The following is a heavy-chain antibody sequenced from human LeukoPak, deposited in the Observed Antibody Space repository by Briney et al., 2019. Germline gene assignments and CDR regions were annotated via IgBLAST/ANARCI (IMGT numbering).Heavy chain of an antibody. CDR3: AKVGDSSGYYYYFDY. J-gene: IGHJ4*02. D-gene: IGHD3-22*01. CDR1: GFTVSSNY. V-gene: IGHV3-53*05. CDR2: IYSGGST. Sequence: LSGGSLRLSCAASGFTVSSNYMSWVRQAPGKGLEWVSVIYSGGSTYYADSVKGRFTISRDNSKNTLYLQMNSLRAEDTAFYYCAKVGDSSGYYYYFDYWGQGTLVTVSS.